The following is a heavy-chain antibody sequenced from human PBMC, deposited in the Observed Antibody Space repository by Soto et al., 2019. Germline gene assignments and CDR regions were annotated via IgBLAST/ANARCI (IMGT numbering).Heavy chain of an antibody. V-gene: IGHV1-8*01. D-gene: IGHD2-15*01. CDR1: GYTFTNYE. Sequence: QEQLVQSGAEVKKPGASVKVSCTASGYTFTNYETLWVRQATGQGLEWVGWMNPNSGDTVYAQKFQCRVTLTRDTSINTAYMELTSLRYEDTAVYYCARGRGGHCSGGNCYRFLDPWGQGTLVTVSS. CDR3: ARGRGGHCSGGNCYRFLDP. J-gene: IGHJ5*02. CDR2: MNPNSGDT.